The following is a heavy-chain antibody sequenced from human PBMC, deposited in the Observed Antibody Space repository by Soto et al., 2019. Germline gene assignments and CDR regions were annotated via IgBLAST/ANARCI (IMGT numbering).Heavy chain of an antibody. D-gene: IGHD1-20*01. J-gene: IGHJ6*02. Sequence: GASVKVSCKASGGTFSSYAISWVRQAPGQGLEWMGGIIPIFGTANYAQKLQGRVTITADESTSTAYMELSSLRSEDTAVYYCARDLPMYNWNYYYYGMDVWGQGTTVAVSS. CDR1: GGTFSSYA. CDR2: IIPIFGTA. CDR3: ARDLPMYNWNYYYYGMDV. V-gene: IGHV1-69*13.